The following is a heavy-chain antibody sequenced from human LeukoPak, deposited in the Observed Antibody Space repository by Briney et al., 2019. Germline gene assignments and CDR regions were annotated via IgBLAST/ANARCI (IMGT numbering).Heavy chain of an antibody. CDR2: ISGGGDST. J-gene: IGHJ4*02. Sequence: GGSLRLSCAASGFTFSSYAMSWVPQAPGKGLEGVSTISGGGDSTYYADSVKGRFTISRDNSKNTLYLQMNSLRAEDTAVYYCAKDTRYYDSSGYSEFFDYWGQGTLVTVSS. V-gene: IGHV3-23*01. D-gene: IGHD3-22*01. CDR1: GFTFSSYA. CDR3: AKDTRYYDSSGYSEFFDY.